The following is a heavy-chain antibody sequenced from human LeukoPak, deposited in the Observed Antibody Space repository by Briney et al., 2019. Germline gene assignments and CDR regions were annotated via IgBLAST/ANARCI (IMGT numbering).Heavy chain of an antibody. CDR1: GGSFSGYY. V-gene: IGHV4-34*01. CDR2: INHSGST. J-gene: IGHJ6*03. CDR3: ARVRDSSGYENDLYYYYYMDV. D-gene: IGHD3-22*01. Sequence: SETLSLTCAVYGGSFSGYYWSWIRQPPGKGLEWIGEINHSGSTNYNPSLKSRVTISVDTSKNQFSLKLSSVTAADTAVYYCARVRDSSGYENDLYYYYYMDVWGKGTTVTVSS.